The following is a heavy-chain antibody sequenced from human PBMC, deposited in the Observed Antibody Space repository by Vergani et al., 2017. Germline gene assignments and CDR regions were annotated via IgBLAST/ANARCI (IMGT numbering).Heavy chain of an antibody. CDR3: ARAYGRYDWFDY. Sequence: EVQLLESGGDLVQPGGSLRRSCTASVFIFSTYAMSWVRQAPGKGLEWVSGSSASGAPTYYADSVKGRVTISRDNSKNTLYLQMNSLRVEDTAVYYCARAYGRYDWFDYWGQRTLVTVSS. J-gene: IGHJ4*01. CDR1: VFIFSTYA. D-gene: IGHD1-20*01. V-gene: IGHV3-23*01. CDR2: SSASGAPT.